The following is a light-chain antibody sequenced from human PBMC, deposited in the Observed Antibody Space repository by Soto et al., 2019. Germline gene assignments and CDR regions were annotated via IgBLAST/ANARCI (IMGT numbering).Light chain of an antibody. J-gene: IGLJ3*02. CDR2: EGS. Sequence: QSVLTQPASVSGSPGQSITISCTGTSSDVGSYNLVSWYQQHPGKAPKLMIYEGSKRPSGVSNRFSGSKSGNTASLTISGLQAEDEADYYCCSYAGSSWVFGGGTKVTV. V-gene: IGLV2-23*01. CDR3: CSYAGSSWV. CDR1: SSDVGSYNL.